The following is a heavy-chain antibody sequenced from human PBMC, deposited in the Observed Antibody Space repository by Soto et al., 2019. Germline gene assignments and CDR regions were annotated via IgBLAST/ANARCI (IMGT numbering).Heavy chain of an antibody. CDR2: LSYDGSNK. J-gene: IGHJ6*02. V-gene: IGHV3-30-3*01. CDR3: ARDRLRFNWNDFPYYYYGMDV. CDR1: GFTFSSYA. Sequence: QVQLVESGGGVVQPGRSLRLSCAASGFTFSSYAMHWVRQAPGKGLEWVAVLSYDGSNKYYTDSVKGRFTISRDNSKNTLYLQMSSLRAEDTAVYYCARDRLRFNWNDFPYYYYGMDVWGQGTTVTVSS. D-gene: IGHD1-1*01.